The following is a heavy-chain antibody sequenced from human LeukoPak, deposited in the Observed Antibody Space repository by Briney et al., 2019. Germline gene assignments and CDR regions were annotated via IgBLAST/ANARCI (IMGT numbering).Heavy chain of an antibody. J-gene: IGHJ3*02. CDR1: GFTVVTYS. CDR3: ARVRYFDWLSPDDFHI. D-gene: IGHD3-9*01. Sequence: GCLRLALSASGFTVVTYSFSSVPRTPGKGLEWVSAISSRISDLYYAHSLKGRFTICRENDKHSLYLQMNSLRAEDTAVYFCARVRYFDWLSPDDFHIWGQGTMVRVSS. CDR2: ISSRISDL. V-gene: IGHV3-21*01.